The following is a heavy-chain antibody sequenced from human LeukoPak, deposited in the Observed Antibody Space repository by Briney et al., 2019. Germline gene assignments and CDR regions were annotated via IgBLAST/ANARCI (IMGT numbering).Heavy chain of an antibody. CDR3: ARGYCSSTSCYEAGFDYYGMDV. V-gene: IGHV1-3*01. Sequence: GASVKVSCKASGYTFTSYVMHWVRQAPGQRLEWMGWINAGNGKTEYSQKFQGRVTISRDTSASTAYMELSSLRSEDTAVYYCARGYCSSTSCYEAGFDYYGMDVWGQGTTVTVSS. J-gene: IGHJ6*02. CDR1: GYTFTSYV. CDR2: INAGNGKT. D-gene: IGHD2-2*01.